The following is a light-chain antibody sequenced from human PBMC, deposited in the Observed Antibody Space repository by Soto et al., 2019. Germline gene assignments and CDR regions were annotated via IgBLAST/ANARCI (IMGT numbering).Light chain of an antibody. Sequence: QSVLTQPPSVSGAPGQTVTISCTGTSSNIGARNDVHWYQQLPGRAPKLLIYGNNNRPSGVPDRFSGSKSGTSGFLAITGLQAEDEGDYYCCSYAGSYTYVFGTGTKVTVL. V-gene: IGLV1-40*01. CDR1: SSNIGARND. CDR3: CSYAGSYTYV. CDR2: GNN. J-gene: IGLJ1*01.